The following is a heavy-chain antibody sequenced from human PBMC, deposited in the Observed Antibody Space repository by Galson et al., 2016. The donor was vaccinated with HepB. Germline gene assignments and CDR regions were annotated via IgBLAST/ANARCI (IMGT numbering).Heavy chain of an antibody. CDR3: ARGSTATTPLAY. D-gene: IGHD4-11*01. CDR1: GYSFSNCG. J-gene: IGHJ4*02. CDR2: ISTYNGNT. Sequence: SVKVSCKASGYSFSNCGITWVRQAPGQGLEWMGWISTYNGNTDYDQKLHGRLTLTTDASTTTAYLELRSLRFDDTAVYYCARGSTATTPLAYWGQGTLVTVSS. V-gene: IGHV1-18*01.